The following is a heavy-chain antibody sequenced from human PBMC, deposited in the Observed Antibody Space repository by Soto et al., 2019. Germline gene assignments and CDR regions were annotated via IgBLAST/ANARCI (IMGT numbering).Heavy chain of an antibody. V-gene: IGHV4-59*11. CDR2: IYFTGST. J-gene: IGHJ5*02. Sequence: LSLTCTVSSGSTSPHYWSWIRQSPGKGLEWIAYIYFTGSTNYNPSLKSRVTISIDTSKNQFSLKLTSVTAADTAVYYCARGGSWFDPWGQGTLVTVSS. CDR1: SGSTSPHY. CDR3: ARGGSWFDP.